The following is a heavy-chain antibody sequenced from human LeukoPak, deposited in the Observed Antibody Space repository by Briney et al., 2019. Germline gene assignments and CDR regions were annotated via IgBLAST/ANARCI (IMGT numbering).Heavy chain of an antibody. CDR3: ARYADGIFY. V-gene: IGHV3-74*01. D-gene: IGHD1-14*01. J-gene: IGHJ4*02. CDR1: GFTFSSSW. CDR2: VNGDGTGT. Sequence: GGSLRLSCAASGFTFSSSWMHWVRQAPGKGLIWVSRVNGDGTGTIYADSVKGRFTISRDNAKNTLYLQMNSLRAEDTAVYYCARYADGIFYWGQGTLVTVSS.